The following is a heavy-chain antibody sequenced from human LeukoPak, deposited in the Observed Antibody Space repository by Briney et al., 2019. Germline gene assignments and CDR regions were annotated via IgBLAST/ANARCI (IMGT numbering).Heavy chain of an antibody. CDR2: INPNSGGT. D-gene: IGHD1-26*01. J-gene: IGHJ4*02. Sequence: GESLKISCKGSGYRFSGYWIGWVRQAPGQGLEWMGWINPNSGGTNYAQKFQGRVTMTRDTSISTAYMELSRLRSDDTAVYYCAREDSLVGAFDYWGQGTLVTVSS. CDR1: GYRFSGYW. V-gene: IGHV1-2*02. CDR3: AREDSLVGAFDY.